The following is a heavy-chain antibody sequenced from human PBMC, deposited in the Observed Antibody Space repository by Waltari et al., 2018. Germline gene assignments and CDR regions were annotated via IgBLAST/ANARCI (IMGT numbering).Heavy chain of an antibody. D-gene: IGHD4-17*01. CDR1: GYSISSGYY. V-gene: IGHV4-38-2*01. Sequence: QAQLQESGPGLVKPSETLSLTCAVSGYSISSGYYWGRIRQPPGKGLEWIGSIYHSGSTYYNPSLKSRVTISVDTSKNQFSLKLSSVTAADTAVYYCATETVTGAFDIWGQGTMVTVSS. CDR3: ATETVTGAFDI. J-gene: IGHJ3*02. CDR2: IYHSGST.